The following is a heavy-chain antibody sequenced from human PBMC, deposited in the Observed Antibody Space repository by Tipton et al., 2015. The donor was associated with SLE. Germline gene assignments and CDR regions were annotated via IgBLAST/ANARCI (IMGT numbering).Heavy chain of an antibody. D-gene: IGHD6-19*01. Sequence: TLSLTCTVSGGSISNYYWSWIRQPPGKGLEWIGYMFYSGSTDYNPSLKSRVTMSVDTSKNQFSLQLNSVTTADTAVYYCARAWSYSTGWYYDLWGRGTLVTVSS. V-gene: IGHV4-59*01. CDR3: ARAWSYSTGWYYDL. CDR1: GGSISNYY. J-gene: IGHJ2*01. CDR2: MFYSGST.